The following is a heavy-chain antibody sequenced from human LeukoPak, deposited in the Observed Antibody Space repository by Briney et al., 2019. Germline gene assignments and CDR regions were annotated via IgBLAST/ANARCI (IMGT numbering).Heavy chain of an antibody. V-gene: IGHV3-30-3*01. D-gene: IGHD1-26*01. Sequence: GGSLRLSCAASGFTFSSYAMHWVRQAPGKGLKWVAVISYDGSNKYYADSVKGRFTISRDNSKNTLYLQMNSLRAEDTAVYYCARDKGSGSYAFDYWGQGTLVTVSS. J-gene: IGHJ4*02. CDR2: ISYDGSNK. CDR3: ARDKGSGSYAFDY. CDR1: GFTFSSYA.